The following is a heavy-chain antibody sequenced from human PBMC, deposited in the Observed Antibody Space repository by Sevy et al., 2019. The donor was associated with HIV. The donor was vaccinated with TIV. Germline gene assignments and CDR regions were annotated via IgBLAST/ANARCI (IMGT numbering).Heavy chain of an antibody. CDR1: GYTLTELS. D-gene: IGHD3-22*01. CDR3: ATTKDYYDSSGYPFDY. V-gene: IGHV1-24*01. Sequence: ASVKVSCKVSGYTLTELSMLWLRQAPGKGLEWVGSFDPEDGETVYEHNFQGRVSMTEDTSTDTAYMEVISLKFEDTAVYYCATTKDYYDSSGYPFDYWGQGTLVTVSS. J-gene: IGHJ4*02. CDR2: FDPEDGET.